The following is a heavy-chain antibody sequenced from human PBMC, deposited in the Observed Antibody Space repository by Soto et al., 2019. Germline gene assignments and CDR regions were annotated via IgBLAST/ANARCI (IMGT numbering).Heavy chain of an antibody. CDR3: SRVGGGLNIDF. D-gene: IGHD3-16*01. V-gene: IGHV3-21*01. Sequence: EVQLVESGGGLVKPGGSLRLSCAASGFTFSSYSMNWVRQAPGKGLEWVSSISSSSSYIYYADSVKGRFTISRYNAKNSLYLQINSLRAEDTAVYYCSRVGGGLNIDFWGQGTLVTVSS. CDR2: ISSSSSYI. J-gene: IGHJ4*02. CDR1: GFTFSSYS.